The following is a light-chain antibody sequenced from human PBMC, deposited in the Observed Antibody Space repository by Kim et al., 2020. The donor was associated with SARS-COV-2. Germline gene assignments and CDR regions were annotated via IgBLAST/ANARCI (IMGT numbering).Light chain of an antibody. J-gene: IGKJ1*01. Sequence: LSPGEGATLSCRASQSVSSSRLAWYQLKPGQAPRLLIYGASTRATGIPDRFSGSGSGTDFTLTISRLEPEDFAVYYCQQDATSRTFGQGTKVDIK. CDR1: QSVSSSR. V-gene: IGKV3-20*01. CDR3: QQDATSRT. CDR2: GAS.